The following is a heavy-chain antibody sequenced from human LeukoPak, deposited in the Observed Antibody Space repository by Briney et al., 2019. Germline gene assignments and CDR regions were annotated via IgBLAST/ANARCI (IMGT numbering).Heavy chain of an antibody. J-gene: IGHJ4*02. D-gene: IGHD2-2*01. Sequence: PGGYLRLSCAASGFTCSSYSMNWVRQAPGKGLEWISYIGISSGNTKYADSVKGRFTISGDKAKNSVYLQMNSLRVEDTAVYYCARDTKYAFDNWGQGTLVTVSS. CDR1: GFTCSSYS. V-gene: IGHV3-48*01. CDR2: IGISSGNT. CDR3: ARDTKYAFDN.